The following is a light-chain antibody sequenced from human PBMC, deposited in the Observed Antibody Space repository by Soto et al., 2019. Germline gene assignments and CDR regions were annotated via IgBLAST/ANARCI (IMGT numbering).Light chain of an antibody. CDR3: CSYAGSSTPWV. Sequence: QSALTQPASVSGSPGQSITISCTGTSSDVGSYNLVSWYQQHPGKAPKLMIYEVSKRPSGVSNHFSGSKSGNTASLTISGLQAEDEADYYCCSYAGSSTPWVFGGGTKVTVL. V-gene: IGLV2-23*02. J-gene: IGLJ3*02. CDR2: EVS. CDR1: SSDVGSYNL.